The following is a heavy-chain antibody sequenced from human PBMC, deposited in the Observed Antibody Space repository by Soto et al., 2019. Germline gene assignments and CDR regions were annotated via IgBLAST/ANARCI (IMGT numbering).Heavy chain of an antibody. V-gene: IGHV3-21*01. Sequence: GGSLRLSCAASGFTFRIYGMNWVRRAPGGGLEWVASISSSGSFIYYADSVKGRFTISRDDAEKSLYLQMNSLRAEDTALYYCAREPEGIAAALDYWGQGTLVTVSS. J-gene: IGHJ4*02. CDR2: ISSSGSFI. CDR3: AREPEGIAAALDY. CDR1: GFTFRIYG. D-gene: IGHD6-13*01.